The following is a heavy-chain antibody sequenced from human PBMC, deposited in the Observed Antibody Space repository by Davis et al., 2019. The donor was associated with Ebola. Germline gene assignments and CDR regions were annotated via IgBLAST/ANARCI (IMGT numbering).Heavy chain of an antibody. CDR3: ANDDYIWGKSDY. Sequence: GGSLRLSCAVSGFSFRSYGMHWVRQAPGKGLEWVAVISYDGSNKYYADSVKGRFTISRDNSKNTLYLQMNSLRAEDTAVYYCANDDYIWGKSDYWGQGTLVTVSS. D-gene: IGHD3-16*01. CDR1: GFSFRSYG. V-gene: IGHV3-30*18. CDR2: ISYDGSNK. J-gene: IGHJ4*02.